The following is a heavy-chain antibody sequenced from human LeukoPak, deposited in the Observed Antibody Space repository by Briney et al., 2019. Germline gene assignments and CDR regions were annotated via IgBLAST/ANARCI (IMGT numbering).Heavy chain of an antibody. V-gene: IGHV1-24*01. J-gene: IGHJ4*02. CDR3: ARVTAAVRWLHQAGGPRHFEY. Sequence: GASVKVSCRASGYTFTSYYMHWVRQAPGKGLEWMGGFDPEDGETIYAQKFQGRVTMTEDTSTDTAYMELSSLRSEDTAVYYCARVTAAVRWLHQAGGPRHFEYWGQGTLVTVSS. CDR2: FDPEDGET. CDR1: GYTFTSYY. D-gene: IGHD5-24*01.